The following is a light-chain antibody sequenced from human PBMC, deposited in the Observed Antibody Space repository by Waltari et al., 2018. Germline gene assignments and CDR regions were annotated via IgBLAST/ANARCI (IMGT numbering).Light chain of an antibody. CDR2: KDR. J-gene: IGLJ2*01. CDR3: QSGDNSGTNRVL. Sequence: SYELTQPPSVSVSPGQTARITCSGDALPKQYVYCNQQKSSQAPILVMYKDRERPSGIPERFSGSSSGTTVTLTISGVQAEDEADYYCQSGDNSGTNRVLFGGGTKLTVL. CDR1: ALPKQY. V-gene: IGLV3-25*03.